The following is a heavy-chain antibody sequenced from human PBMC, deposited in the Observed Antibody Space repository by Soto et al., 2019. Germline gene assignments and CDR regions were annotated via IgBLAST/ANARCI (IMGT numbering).Heavy chain of an antibody. CDR1: GFTFSDYY. V-gene: IGHV3-11*01. Sequence: GSLRLSCAASGFTFSDYYMSWIRQAPGKGLEWISHISDSATTMYYADSVKGRFTISRDNARKSLFLHMNSLRAEDTAVCYCARDTAFISSGLFNPWGQGTLVTFSS. CDR3: ARDTAFISSGLFNP. J-gene: IGHJ5*02. CDR2: ISDSATTM. D-gene: IGHD3-22*01.